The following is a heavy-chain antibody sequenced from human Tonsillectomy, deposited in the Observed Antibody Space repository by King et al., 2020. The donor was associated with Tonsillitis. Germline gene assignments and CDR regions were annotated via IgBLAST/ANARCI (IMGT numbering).Heavy chain of an antibody. D-gene: IGHD6-19*01. CDR2: MNPNSGNT. CDR3: ARRLAVASTLPDY. J-gene: IGHJ4*02. V-gene: IGHV1-8*01. Sequence: QLVQSGAEVKKPGASVKVSCKASGFTFTSYDINWVRQATGQGLEWMGWMNPNSGNTGYAQKFQGRVTMTSDTSISTAYMELSSLRSEDTAVNYCARRLAVASTLPDYWGQGTLVTVSS. CDR1: GFTFTSYD.